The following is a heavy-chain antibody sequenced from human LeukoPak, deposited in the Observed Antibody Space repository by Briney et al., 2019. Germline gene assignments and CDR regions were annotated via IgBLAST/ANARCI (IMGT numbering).Heavy chain of an antibody. CDR3: ARDRKYYYHMDV. D-gene: IGHD1-14*01. CDR1: GGSISSGTYY. CDR2: IYHSGST. Sequence: PSETLSLTCTVSGGSISSGTYYWGWIRQPPGKGLEWIGSIYHSGSTYYNPSLKSRVTISVDTSKNQFSLRLSSLTAADTAVYYCARDRKYYYHMDVWGKGTTVTVSS. J-gene: IGHJ6*03. V-gene: IGHV4-39*07.